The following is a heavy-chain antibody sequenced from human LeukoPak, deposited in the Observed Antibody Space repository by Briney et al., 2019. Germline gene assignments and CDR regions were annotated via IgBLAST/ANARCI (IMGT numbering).Heavy chain of an antibody. J-gene: IGHJ4*02. V-gene: IGHV1-2*02. CDR2: TNPNSGGT. CDR3: ARDRQEYSYGANFDY. D-gene: IGHD5-18*01. CDR1: GYTFTGYY. Sequence: ASVKVSCKASGYTFTGYYMHWVRQAPGQGLEWMGWTNPNSGGTNYAQKFQGRVTMTRDTSIGTAYMELSRLRSDDTAVYYCARDRQEYSYGANFDYWGQGTLVTVSS.